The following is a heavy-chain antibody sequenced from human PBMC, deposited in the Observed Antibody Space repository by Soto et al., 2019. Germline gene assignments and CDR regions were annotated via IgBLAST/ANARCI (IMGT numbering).Heavy chain of an antibody. CDR1: GFTFSNAW. V-gene: IGHV3-15*01. J-gene: IGHJ4*02. CDR2: IKSKTDGGTT. D-gene: IGHD3-10*01. Sequence: PGGSLRLSCAASGFTFSNAWMSWVRQAPGKGLEWVGRIKSKTDGGTTDYAAPVKGRFTISRDDSKNTLYLQMNSLKTEDTAVYYCTFSGGSGSYYKDYWGQGTLVTFYS. CDR3: TFSGGSGSYYKDY.